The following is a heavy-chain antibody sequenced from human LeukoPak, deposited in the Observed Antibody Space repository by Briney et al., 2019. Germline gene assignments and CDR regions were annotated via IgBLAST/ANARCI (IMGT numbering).Heavy chain of an antibody. CDR2: VKSKTDGGTT. CDR1: GFTFIYAW. V-gene: IGHV3-15*01. CDR3: TTNTMVRGVFDY. Sequence: GGSLRLSCAASGFTFIYAWMSWVRQAPGKGLEWVGRVKSKTDGGTTDYAAPVKGRFTISRDDSKNTLYLQINSLKTEDTAVYYCTTNTMVRGVFDYWGQGTLVTVSS. D-gene: IGHD3-10*01. J-gene: IGHJ4*02.